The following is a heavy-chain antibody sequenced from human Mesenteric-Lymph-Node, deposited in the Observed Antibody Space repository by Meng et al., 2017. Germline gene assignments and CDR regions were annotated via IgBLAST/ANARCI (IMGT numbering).Heavy chain of an antibody. CDR1: GFTVSSNY. CDR2: IYSGGST. J-gene: IGHJ3*02. Sequence: GESLKISCAASGFTVSSNYMSWVRQAPGKGLEWVSVIYSGGSTYYADSVKGRFTISRDNSKNTLYLQMNSLRAEDTAVYYCARDYYYDSSGYYREDAFDIWGQGTMVTVSS. CDR3: ARDYYYDSSGYYREDAFDI. D-gene: IGHD3-22*01. V-gene: IGHV3-53*01.